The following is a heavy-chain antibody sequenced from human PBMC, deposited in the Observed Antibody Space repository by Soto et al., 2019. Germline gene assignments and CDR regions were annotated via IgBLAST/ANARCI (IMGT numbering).Heavy chain of an antibody. CDR2: VSGSGGST. CDR3: AKDAPMMDYYYYMDV. J-gene: IGHJ6*03. D-gene: IGHD3-22*01. V-gene: IGHV3-23*01. CDR1: GFTFSSYA. Sequence: EVQLLESGGGLVQPGGSLRLSCAASGFTFSSYAMSWVRQAPGKGREWVSAVSGSGGSTYYADSVKGRFTISRDNSKNTLDLQINSLRAEDTAVYYCAKDAPMMDYYYYMDVWGKGTTVTVSS.